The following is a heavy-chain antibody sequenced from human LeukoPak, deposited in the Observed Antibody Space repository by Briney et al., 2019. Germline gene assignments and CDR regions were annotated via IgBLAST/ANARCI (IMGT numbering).Heavy chain of an antibody. V-gene: IGHV3-21*01. CDR1: GFTFSSAW. CDR2: ISSSSSYI. Sequence: GGSLRLSCAASGFTFSSAWMHWVRQAPGKGLEWVSSISSSSSYIYYADSVKGRFTISRDNAKNSLYLQMNSLRAEDTAVYYCARLTTVTTRSGGYYYYYGMDVWGQGTTVTVSS. D-gene: IGHD4-17*01. J-gene: IGHJ6*02. CDR3: ARLTTVTTRSGGYYYYYGMDV.